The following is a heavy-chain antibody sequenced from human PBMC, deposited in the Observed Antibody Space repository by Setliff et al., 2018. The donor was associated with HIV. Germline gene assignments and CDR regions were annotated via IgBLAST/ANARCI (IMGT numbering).Heavy chain of an antibody. CDR1: GGTFRNNP. Sequence: SVKVSCKASGGTFRNNPINWVRQAPGQVLEWMGGIIPIFGTTNYAQKFQDRVTITADESTSTVYMELGSLRSDDTAVYFCARGALLAVFDFDHWGHGTLVTVSS. CDR3: ARGALLAVFDFDH. CDR2: IIPIFGTT. J-gene: IGHJ4*01. D-gene: IGHD3-10*01. V-gene: IGHV1-69*13.